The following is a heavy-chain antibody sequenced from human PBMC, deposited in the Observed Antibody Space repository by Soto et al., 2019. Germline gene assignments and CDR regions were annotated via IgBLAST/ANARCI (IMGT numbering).Heavy chain of an antibody. Sequence: GESLKISCKGAGYSFTDYWIGWVRQMPGKGLEWMGIIYPGDSGARYSPSFQGQVSISADKPVNTAYLQWGSLKASDTAMYHCARQTTGWFGMDVWGQGTTVTVSS. J-gene: IGHJ6*02. CDR2: IYPGDSGA. D-gene: IGHD6-19*01. CDR3: ARQTTGWFGMDV. V-gene: IGHV5-51*01. CDR1: GYSFTDYW.